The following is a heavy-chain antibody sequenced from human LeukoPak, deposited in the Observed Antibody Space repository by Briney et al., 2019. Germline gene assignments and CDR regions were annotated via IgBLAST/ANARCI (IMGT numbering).Heavy chain of an antibody. CDR1: GGSISSSSYY. J-gene: IGHJ4*02. D-gene: IGHD1-26*01. Sequence: SETLSLTCTVSGGSISSSSYYWGWIRQPPGKGLEWIGTIYYSGRTYYNPSLKSRVTISVDKSKNQFSLKLSSVTAADTAVYYCARDVGATYYFDYWGQGTLVTVSS. V-gene: IGHV4-39*07. CDR2: IYYSGRT. CDR3: ARDVGATYYFDY.